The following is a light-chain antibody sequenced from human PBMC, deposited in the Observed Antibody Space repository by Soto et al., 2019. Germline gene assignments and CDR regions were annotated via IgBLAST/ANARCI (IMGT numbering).Light chain of an antibody. CDR2: SAS. V-gene: IGKV3-15*01. CDR3: QQYNNWPTLT. CDR1: QSVTTN. Sequence: EAVMTQSPVTLSVSPGERATLSCRASQSVTTNLAWYQQKPGQAPRLLIYSASTRAAGIPDRFSGSGSGTEFTLTISSLQSEDFAVYYCQQYNNWPTLTFGGGTKVEIK. J-gene: IGKJ4*01.